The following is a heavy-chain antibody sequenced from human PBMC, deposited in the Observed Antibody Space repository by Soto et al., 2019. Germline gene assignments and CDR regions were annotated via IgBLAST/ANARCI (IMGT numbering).Heavy chain of an antibody. V-gene: IGHV5-51*01. CDR2: INPGDYDT. CDR1: GYSFTTYW. J-gene: IGHJ6*02. Sequence: GESLKISCKGSGYSFTTYWIAWVRQLPGKGLELMGIINPGDYDTRYSPSFQGRVTISADRSINTAYLQWSSLKASDTAIYYCARHEQFYYSYYGMDVWGQGTTVTSP. CDR3: ARHEQFYYSYYGMDV.